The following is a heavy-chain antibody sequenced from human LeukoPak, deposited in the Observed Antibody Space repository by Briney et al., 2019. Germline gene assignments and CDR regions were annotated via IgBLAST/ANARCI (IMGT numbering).Heavy chain of an antibody. Sequence: SEALSLTCTVSGGSISSGSYYWGWIRQPPGKGLEWIGSIYYSGSTYYNPSLNSLATISVDTSKNQFSLKLSSVPAADTAVYYCASRALYGDYDYWGQGTLVTVSS. V-gene: IGHV4-39*01. CDR2: IYYSGST. CDR1: GGSISSGSYY. D-gene: IGHD4-17*01. J-gene: IGHJ4*02. CDR3: ASRALYGDYDY.